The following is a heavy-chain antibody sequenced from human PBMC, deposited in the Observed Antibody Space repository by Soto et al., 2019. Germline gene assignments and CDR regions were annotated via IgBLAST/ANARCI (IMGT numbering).Heavy chain of an antibody. J-gene: IGHJ5*02. CDR2: IYWDDDK. CDR1: GFSLSSSGVG. V-gene: IGHV2-5*02. CDR3: AHIPIVVAGTRGFAWFDP. Sequence: QITLRESGPTLVKPTQTLTLTCTFSGFSLSSSGVGVGWIRQPPGKALEWLAFIYWDDDKRYSPSLKSRLTITKDTSKNQVVLTMTNMDPVDTATYYCAHIPIVVAGTRGFAWFDPWGQGTLVTVSS. D-gene: IGHD6-19*01.